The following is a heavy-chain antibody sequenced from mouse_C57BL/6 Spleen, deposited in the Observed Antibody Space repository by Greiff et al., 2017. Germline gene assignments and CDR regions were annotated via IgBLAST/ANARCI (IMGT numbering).Heavy chain of an antibody. Sequence: VQLQQSGPELVKPGASVISCKASGYAFSSSWMNWVKQRPGKGLEWIGRIYPGDGDTNYNGKFKGKATLTADKSSSTAYMQLSSLTSEDSAVYFCAREPNYYGSSWFAYWGQGTLVTVSA. CDR3: AREPNYYGSSWFAY. V-gene: IGHV1-82*01. J-gene: IGHJ3*01. CDR2: IYPGDGDT. D-gene: IGHD1-1*01. CDR1: GYAFSSSW.